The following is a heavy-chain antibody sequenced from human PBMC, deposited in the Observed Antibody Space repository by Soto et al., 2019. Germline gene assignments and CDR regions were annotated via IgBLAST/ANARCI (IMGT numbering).Heavy chain of an antibody. D-gene: IGHD2-8*01. CDR2: IIPIFGTA. V-gene: IGHV1-69*01. J-gene: IGHJ4*02. CDR1: GGTFSSYA. CDR3: ASSTLGYCTNGVCYAPFDY. Sequence: QVQLVQSGAEVKKPGSSVKVSCKASGGTFSSYAFTWVRQAPGQGLEWMGGIIPIFGTANYAKKFQVRVTITAEESMSTAYMGLGSLRSEDTAVYYCASSTLGYCTNGVCYAPFDYWGQGTLVTVSS.